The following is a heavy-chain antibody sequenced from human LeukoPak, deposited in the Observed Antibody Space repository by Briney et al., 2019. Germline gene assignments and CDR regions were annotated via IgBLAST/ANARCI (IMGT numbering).Heavy chain of an antibody. Sequence: GGSLRLSCAASGFTFSSYAMHWVRQAPGKGLEYVSAISSNGGSTYYANSVKGRFTISRDNSKNTLYLQMGSLRAEDMAVYYCARDLHGGMRRFGVVKDYYYMDVWGKGTTVTVSS. D-gene: IGHD3-3*01. CDR2: ISSNGGST. CDR3: ARDLHGGMRRFGVVKDYYYMDV. CDR1: GFTFSSYA. V-gene: IGHV3-64*01. J-gene: IGHJ6*03.